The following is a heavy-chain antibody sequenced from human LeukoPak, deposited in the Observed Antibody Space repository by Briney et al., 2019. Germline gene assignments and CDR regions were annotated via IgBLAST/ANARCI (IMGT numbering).Heavy chain of an antibody. J-gene: IGHJ6*02. CDR2: LDPADGEM. D-gene: IGHD3-22*01. V-gene: IGHV1-24*01. Sequence: GASVKVSCKVSGSTLTEFSIHWVRQVPGKGLEWMGGLDPADGEMIYAQKFQGGVTMAEDSSIDTAYMELRSLRSEDTAVYYCANLYYHDSSGYNGMDVWGQGTTVTVSS. CDR1: GSTLTEFS. CDR3: ANLYYHDSSGYNGMDV.